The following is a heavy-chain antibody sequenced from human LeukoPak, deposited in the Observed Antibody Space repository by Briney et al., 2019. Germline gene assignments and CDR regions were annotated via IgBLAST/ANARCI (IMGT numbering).Heavy chain of an antibody. CDR2: IYVTGT. Sequence: NPPETLSLTCTVSGGSIGVYYWSWGPQSPGAGLGWIGYIYVTGTRYNPSLRIRVTISVERSRNQFFLKLSSVTAAATAVYYCARDRRGVLRYFDCWGQGTLVTVSS. D-gene: IGHD3-9*01. CDR3: ARDRRGVLRYFDC. J-gene: IGHJ4*02. CDR1: GGSIGVYY. V-gene: IGHV4-59*12.